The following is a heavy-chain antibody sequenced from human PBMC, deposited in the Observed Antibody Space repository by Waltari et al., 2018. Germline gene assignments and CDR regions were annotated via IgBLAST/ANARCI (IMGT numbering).Heavy chain of an antibody. CDR1: GGSFSGYY. D-gene: IGHD6-19*01. J-gene: IGHJ6*03. CDR2: INHNASP. V-gene: IGHV4-34*01. CDR3: ARGWLQVAPPYYYYMDV. Sequence: QVQLLQWGAGLLKPSETLSLTCAVYGGSFSGYYWRWLRQLPGKGLEWLGEINHNASPHYNTSLKIRATISIETSKNQFSLKLDSVTAADTGVYYCARGWLQVAPPYYYYMDVWDRGTAVTVSS.